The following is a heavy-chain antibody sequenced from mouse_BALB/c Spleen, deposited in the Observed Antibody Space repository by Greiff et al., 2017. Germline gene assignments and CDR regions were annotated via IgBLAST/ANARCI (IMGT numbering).Heavy chain of an antibody. D-gene: IGHD1-1*01. Sequence: EVKLQESGPGLVKPSQSLSLTCTVTGYSITSDYAWNWIRQFPGNKLEWMGYISYSGSTSYNPSLKSRISITRDTSKNQFFLQLNSVTTEDTATYYCAIYYGSSYRGYFDVWGAGTTVTVSS. CDR1: GYSITSDYA. V-gene: IGHV3-2*02. CDR3: AIYYGSSYRGYFDV. J-gene: IGHJ1*01. CDR2: ISYSGST.